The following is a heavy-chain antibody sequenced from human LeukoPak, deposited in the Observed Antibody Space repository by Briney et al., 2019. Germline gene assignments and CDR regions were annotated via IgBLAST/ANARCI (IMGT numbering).Heavy chain of an antibody. J-gene: IGHJ4*02. CDR2: ISGSGGST. Sequence: PGGSLRLSCAASGFAFSSYAMSWVRQAPGKGLEWGSAISGSGGSTYYADSVKGRFTISRDNSKNTLYLQMNSLRAEDTAVYYCAKDLDGGYVSYYFDYWGQGTLVTVSS. CDR3: AKDLDGGYVSYYFDY. CDR1: GFAFSSYA. D-gene: IGHD5-12*01. V-gene: IGHV3-23*01.